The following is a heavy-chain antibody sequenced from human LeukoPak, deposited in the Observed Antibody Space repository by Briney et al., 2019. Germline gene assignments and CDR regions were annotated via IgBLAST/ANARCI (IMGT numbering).Heavy chain of an antibody. V-gene: IGHV4-34*01. CDR3: ARRPMVRGVFDY. D-gene: IGHD3-10*01. CDR1: GGSFSGYY. J-gene: IGHJ4*02. CDR2: INHSGST. Sequence: SETLSLTCAVYGGSFSGYYWSWIRQPPGKGLEWIGEINHSGSTNYNPSLKSRVTMSVDTSKNQFSLKLSSVTAADTAVCYCARRPMVRGVFDYWGQGTLVTVSS.